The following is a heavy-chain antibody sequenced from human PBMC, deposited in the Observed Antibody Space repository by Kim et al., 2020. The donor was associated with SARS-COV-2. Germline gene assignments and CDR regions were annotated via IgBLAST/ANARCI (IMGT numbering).Heavy chain of an antibody. V-gene: IGHV3-7*01. CDR3: ARVRFYEKSGYRDVDQ. CDR2: IKQDGSEK. D-gene: IGHD3-22*01. Sequence: GGSLRLSCAVSGFTFSSYWMSWVRQAPGKGLEWLANIKQDGSEKNYVDSVKGRFTISRDNAKNLLYLQMNSLRAEDTAVYYCARVRFYEKSGYRDVDQCGQGTLVTVSS. CDR1: GFTFSSYW. J-gene: IGHJ4*02.